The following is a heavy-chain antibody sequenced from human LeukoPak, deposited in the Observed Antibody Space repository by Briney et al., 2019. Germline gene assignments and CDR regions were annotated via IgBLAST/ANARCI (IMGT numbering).Heavy chain of an antibody. D-gene: IGHD5-12*01. J-gene: IGHJ4*02. Sequence: GGSLRLSCAASGFTFRNYWMHWVRQAPGKGLVWLSRINNDGRRTSYADSVKGRFTVSRDSAKNTLYLQMNSLRAEDTAVYYCAREVPLLNSGYTGSFDSWGQGTLVTVSS. V-gene: IGHV3-74*01. CDR1: GFTFRNYW. CDR3: AREVPLLNSGYTGSFDS. CDR2: INNDGRRT.